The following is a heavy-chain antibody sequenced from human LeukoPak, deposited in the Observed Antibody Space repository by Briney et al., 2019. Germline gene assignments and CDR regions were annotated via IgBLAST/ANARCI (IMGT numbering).Heavy chain of an antibody. Sequence: GESLKISCKGLGYDFSTYWNAWVRQRPGKGLGWMGIIYPGGSETRYDPSFQGQVTISAGRSTSTAYLQWSSLRASDTAMYYCARASRDGYNQNFDHWGQGTLVTVSS. J-gene: IGHJ4*02. CDR1: GYDFSTYW. CDR2: IYPGGSET. V-gene: IGHV5-51*01. CDR3: ARASRDGYNQNFDH. D-gene: IGHD5-24*01.